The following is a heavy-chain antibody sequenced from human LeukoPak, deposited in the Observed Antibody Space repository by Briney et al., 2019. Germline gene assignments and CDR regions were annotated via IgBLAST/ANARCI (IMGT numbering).Heavy chain of an antibody. CDR1: GFTFSDYS. V-gene: IGHV3-48*01. CDR2: INGHGDAT. D-gene: IGHD5-18*01. Sequence: GGSLRLSCAASGFTFSDYSMNWVRQAPGKGLEWVSYINGHGDATYYADSVEGRFSISRDNAKESLYLQMDSLRAEDTAVYYCARDLPRGYSCDYWGQGTLVTVSS. CDR3: ARDLPRGYSCDY. J-gene: IGHJ4*02.